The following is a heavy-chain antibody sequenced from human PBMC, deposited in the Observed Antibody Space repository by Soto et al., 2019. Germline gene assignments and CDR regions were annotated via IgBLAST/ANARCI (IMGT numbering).Heavy chain of an antibody. CDR3: ARDWLGIDY. Sequence: QVQLVQSGAEVKKPGASVKVSCKASGYTFTSYGISWVRQAPGQGLEGMGWINPYNGNTNYAQKLQGRVTMTTDTSTNTAYMERRSLRSDDTAVYYCARDWLGIDYWGQGTLVTVSS. V-gene: IGHV1-18*01. CDR1: GYTFTSYG. J-gene: IGHJ4*02. D-gene: IGHD3-10*01. CDR2: INPYNGNT.